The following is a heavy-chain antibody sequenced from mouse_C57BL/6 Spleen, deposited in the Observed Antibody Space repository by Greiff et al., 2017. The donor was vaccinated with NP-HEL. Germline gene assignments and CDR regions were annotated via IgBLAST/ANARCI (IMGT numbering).Heavy chain of an antibody. J-gene: IGHJ2*01. CDR3: ARYDDYFFDY. V-gene: IGHV7-3*01. CDR1: GFTFTDYY. Sequence: EVMLVESGGGLVQPGGSLSLSCAASGFTFTDYYMSWVRQPPGKALEWLGFIRNKANGYTTEYSASVKGRFTISRDNSQSILYLQMNALRAEDSATYYCARYDDYFFDYWGQGTTLTVSS. CDR2: IRNKANGYTT. D-gene: IGHD2-4*01.